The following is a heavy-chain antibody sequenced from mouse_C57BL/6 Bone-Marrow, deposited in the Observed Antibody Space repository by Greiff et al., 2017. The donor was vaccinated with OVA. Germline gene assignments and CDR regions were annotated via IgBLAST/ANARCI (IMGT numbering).Heavy chain of an antibody. CDR3: AREYYYGSLWFAY. CDR1: GYTFTDYN. V-gene: IGHV1-18*01. Sequence: EVQLQQSGPELVKPGASVKIPCKASGYTFTDYNMDWVQQSHGKSLEWIGDINPNNGGTIYNQKSKGKAPLTVDKSSSTAHMELRSLTSEDTAVYYCAREYYYGSLWFAYWGQGTLVTVSA. J-gene: IGHJ3*01. CDR2: INPNNGGT. D-gene: IGHD1-1*01.